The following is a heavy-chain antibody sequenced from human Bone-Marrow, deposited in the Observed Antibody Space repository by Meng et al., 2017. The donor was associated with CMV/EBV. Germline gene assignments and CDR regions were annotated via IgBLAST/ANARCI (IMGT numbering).Heavy chain of an antibody. Sequence: GESLKISCAASGFTFSSYSMNWVRQAPGKGLEWVSYISSSSSTIYYADSVKGRFTISRDNAKNSLYLQMNSLRAEDTAVYYCASSKGFWSGFEDYFDYWGQGTLV. V-gene: IGHV3-48*04. D-gene: IGHD3-3*01. CDR2: ISSSSSTI. CDR1: GFTFSSYS. CDR3: ASSKGFWSGFEDYFDY. J-gene: IGHJ4*02.